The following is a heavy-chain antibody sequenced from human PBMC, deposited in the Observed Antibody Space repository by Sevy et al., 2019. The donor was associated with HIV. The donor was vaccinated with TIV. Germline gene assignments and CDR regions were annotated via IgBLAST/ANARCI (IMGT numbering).Heavy chain of an antibody. Sequence: SETLSLTCAVYGGSFSDYSWNWIRQPPGKGLGWIGEINHSGNTNYNPSLKSRVTISIDASKNEVSLKVTSVTAADTAVYYCAGWRGTRVTMMVVVVTGYFYYWGQGTPVTVSS. D-gene: IGHD3-22*01. J-gene: IGHJ4*02. CDR1: GGSFSDYS. V-gene: IGHV4-34*01. CDR3: AGWRGTRVTMMVVVVTGYFYY. CDR2: INHSGNT.